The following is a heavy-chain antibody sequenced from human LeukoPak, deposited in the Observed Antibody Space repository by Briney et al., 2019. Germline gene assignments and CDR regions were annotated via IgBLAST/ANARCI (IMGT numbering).Heavy chain of an antibody. Sequence: PGGSLRLSCAASGFTFSNFVMNWVRQAPGKGLQWVSTIGAGGVNTFYADSVKGRFTISRDDSQNTLYLQLNSLRAADTAFYYCAKGGTLVRGGSGEWGQGNPVT. J-gene: IGHJ6*01. CDR3: AKGGTLVRGGSGE. CDR1: GFTFSNFV. CDR2: IGAGGVNT. D-gene: IGHD3-10*01. V-gene: IGHV3-23*01.